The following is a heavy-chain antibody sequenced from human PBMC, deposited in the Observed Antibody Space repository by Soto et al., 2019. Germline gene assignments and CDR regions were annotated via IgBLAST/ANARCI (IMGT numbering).Heavy chain of an antibody. Sequence: EVQLVESGGGLVQPGGSLRLSCAASGFTFSTYRMSWVRQAPGKGLECVARIKQDGSEKYYVDSVKGRVSISRDNAKNSLYLQMNCLRADDTAVYYCARALNLDLWGQGTLVTVSS. V-gene: IGHV3-7*01. J-gene: IGHJ5*02. CDR2: IKQDGSEK. CDR3: ARALNLDL. CDR1: GFTFSTYR.